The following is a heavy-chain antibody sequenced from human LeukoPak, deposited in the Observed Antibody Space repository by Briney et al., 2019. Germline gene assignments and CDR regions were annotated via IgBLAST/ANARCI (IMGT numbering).Heavy chain of an antibody. CDR1: GFTVSSNY. J-gene: IGHJ4*02. CDR3: ARDLSGPDY. Sequence: PGGSLRLSCAASGFTVSSNYMSWVRQAPGKGLEWVSSISSSSSYIYYADSVKGRFTISRDNAKNSLYLQMNSLRAEDTGVYYCARDLSGPDYWGQGTLVTVSS. D-gene: IGHD3-16*02. CDR2: ISSSSSYI. V-gene: IGHV3-21*01.